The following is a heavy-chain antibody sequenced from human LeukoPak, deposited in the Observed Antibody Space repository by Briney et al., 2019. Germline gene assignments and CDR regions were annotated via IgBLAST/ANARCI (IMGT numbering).Heavy chain of an antibody. CDR3: ARDCSGGSCYGAFDI. V-gene: IGHV4-30-4*01. J-gene: IGHJ3*02. Sequence: NPSQTLSLTCTVSGASIRSGDYYWSWIRQPPGKSLEWIGYIYDSGSTYYNPSLKSRITISVDTSENRFSLKLSSVTATDTAVYYCARDCSGGSCYGAFDIWGQGTMVTVSS. D-gene: IGHD2-15*01. CDR1: GASIRSGDYY. CDR2: IYDSGST.